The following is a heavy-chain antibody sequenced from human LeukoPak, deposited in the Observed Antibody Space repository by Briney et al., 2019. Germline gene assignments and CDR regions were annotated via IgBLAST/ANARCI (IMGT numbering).Heavy chain of an antibody. CDR2: INPSGGRT. V-gene: IGHV1-46*01. Sequence: ASVKVSCKASGYTFTSYYMHWVRQAPGQGLEWMGIINPSGGRTTYAQKFQGRVTMTRDTSTSTVYMELSSRGSEDTAVYYCARAIEWELLGAFDYWGQGTLVTVSS. CDR1: GYTFTSYY. CDR3: ARAIEWELLGAFDY. D-gene: IGHD1-26*01. J-gene: IGHJ4*02.